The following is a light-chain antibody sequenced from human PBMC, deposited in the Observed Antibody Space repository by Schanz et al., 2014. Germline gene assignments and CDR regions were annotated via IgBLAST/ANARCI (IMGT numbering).Light chain of an antibody. CDR3: QQYDNWPPKYT. Sequence: DILLTQSPSTLSASVGDRVTITCRASQSISSWLAWYQQKPGKAPNLLIYAASSLQSGVPSRFSGSGSGTDFTLTISSLQSEDFAVYYCQQYDNWPPKYTFGQGTKLEIK. CDR2: AAS. J-gene: IGKJ2*01. CDR1: QSISSW. V-gene: IGKV1-5*01.